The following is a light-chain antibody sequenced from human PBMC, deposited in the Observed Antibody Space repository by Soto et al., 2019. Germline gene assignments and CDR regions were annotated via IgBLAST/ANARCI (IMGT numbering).Light chain of an antibody. Sequence: NFMLTQPHSVSESPGKTVTISCTRSSGSIASKPVQWHQQRPGSAPTTVIYEDNQRPSGVPDRFSGSIDSSSNSASLTISGLRTEDEADYYCQSYDSTNLVFGGGTKLTVL. V-gene: IGLV6-57*04. CDR3: QSYDSTNLV. CDR2: EDN. CDR1: SGSIASKP. J-gene: IGLJ2*01.